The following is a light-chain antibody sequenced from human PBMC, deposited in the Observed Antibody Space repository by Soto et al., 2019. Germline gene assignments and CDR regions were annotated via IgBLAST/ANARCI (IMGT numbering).Light chain of an antibody. CDR2: AAS. Sequence: DIQMTQSPSSLSASVGDRVTITCRASQSISNALNWYQQKPGKAPKVLIYAASSLQSGVPSRFSGSASGTNFTLTISSLQTEDFATYSCQHIYSTPLTVGGGTKVEIK. CDR3: QHIYSTPLT. V-gene: IGKV1-39*01. CDR1: QSISNA. J-gene: IGKJ4*01.